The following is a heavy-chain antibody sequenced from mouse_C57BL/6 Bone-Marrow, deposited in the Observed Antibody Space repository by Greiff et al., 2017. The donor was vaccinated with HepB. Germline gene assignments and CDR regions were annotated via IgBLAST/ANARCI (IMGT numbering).Heavy chain of an antibody. Sequence: VQLQQPGAELVMPGASVKLSCKASGYTFTSYWMHWVKQRPGQGLEWIGEIDPSDSYTNYNQKFKGKSTLTVDKSSSTVYMQLSILTSEDSAVYYCASSIYYIFAYWGQGTLVTVSA. CDR2: IDPSDSYT. CDR3: ASSIYYIFAY. CDR1: GYTFTSYW. V-gene: IGHV1-69*01. J-gene: IGHJ3*01. D-gene: IGHD1-1*01.